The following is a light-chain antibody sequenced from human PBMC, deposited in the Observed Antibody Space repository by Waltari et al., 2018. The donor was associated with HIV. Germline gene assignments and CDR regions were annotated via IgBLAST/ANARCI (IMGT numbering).Light chain of an antibody. CDR3: QQYVNSLT. CDR2: GAS. CDR1: QTLTGNF. J-gene: IGKJ4*01. Sequence: EIVLTQSPDTLFLSPGESATVSCRASQTLTGNFLAWYQQKPGQAPTLLIYGASSRATDIPDRFSGSGSGTDFTLTISRLEPEDFALYYCQQYVNSLTFGGGTKVEIK. V-gene: IGKV3-20*01.